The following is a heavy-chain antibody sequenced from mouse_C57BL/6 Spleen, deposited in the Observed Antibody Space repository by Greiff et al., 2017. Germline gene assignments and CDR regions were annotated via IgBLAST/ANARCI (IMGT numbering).Heavy chain of an antibody. J-gene: IGHJ2*01. CDR3: ARRALLGYYFDY. CDR1: GFTFSDYG. CDR2: ISSGSSTI. V-gene: IGHV5-17*01. Sequence: EVKLVESGGGLVKPGGSLKLSCAASGFTFSDYGMHWVRQAPEKGLEWVAYISSGSSTIYYADTVKGRFTISRDNAKNTLFLQMTSLRSEDTAMYYCARRALLGYYFDYWGQGTTLTVSS. D-gene: IGHD1-1*01.